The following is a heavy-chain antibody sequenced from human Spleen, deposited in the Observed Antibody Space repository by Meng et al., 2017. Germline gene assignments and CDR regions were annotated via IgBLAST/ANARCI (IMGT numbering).Heavy chain of an antibody. CDR2: IYYIGST. D-gene: IGHD2-15*01. J-gene: IGHJ3*02. CDR1: GDSISSGAYY. Sequence: LRLSCTVSGDSISSGAYYWSWIRQHPGKGLEWIGYIYYIGSTYYNPSLKSRLTISVDTSKNQFSLKLSSVTAADTAVYYCARGYCSGGSCFRDAFDIWGQGTMVTVSS. CDR3: ARGYCSGGSCFRDAFDI. V-gene: IGHV4-31*03.